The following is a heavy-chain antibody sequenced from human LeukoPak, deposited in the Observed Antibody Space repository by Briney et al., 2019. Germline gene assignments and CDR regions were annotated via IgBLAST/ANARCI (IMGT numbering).Heavy chain of an antibody. CDR2: IRNDGRNK. CDR1: GFTFSKCG. CDR3: AKEYCSGGSCYPYYFDY. Sequence: GGSLRLSCAVSGFTFSKCGMHWVRQAPGKGLEWVAFIRNDGRNKYYGDSVRGRFTISRDNYRNTLYLQMNSLRPEDTAVYYCAKEYCSGGSCYPYYFDYWGQGTLVTVSS. V-gene: IGHV3-30*02. D-gene: IGHD2-15*01. J-gene: IGHJ4*02.